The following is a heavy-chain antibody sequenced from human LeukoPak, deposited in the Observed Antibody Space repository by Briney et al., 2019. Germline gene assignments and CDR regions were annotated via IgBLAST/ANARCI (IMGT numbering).Heavy chain of an antibody. J-gene: IGHJ6*02. Sequence: SETLSLTCTVSGGSISSSSYYWGWIRQPPGKGLEWIGSIYYSGSTYYNPSLKSRVTISVDTSKNQSSLKLSSVTAADTAVYYCARGRSGMDVWGQGTTVTVSS. CDR1: GGSISSSSYY. V-gene: IGHV4-39*07. CDR2: IYYSGST. CDR3: ARGRSGMDV.